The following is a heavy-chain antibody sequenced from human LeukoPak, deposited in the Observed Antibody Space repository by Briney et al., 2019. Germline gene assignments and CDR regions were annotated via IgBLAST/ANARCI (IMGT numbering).Heavy chain of an antibody. CDR3: ARASRFGELYYYYYYMDV. CDR2: IYYSGST. V-gene: IGHV4-59*01. CDR1: GGSISSYY. Sequence: PSETLSLTCTVAGGSISSYYWSWIRQPPGKGLEWVGYIYYSGSTNYNPSLKSRVTISVDTSKNQVSLKLSSVTAADTAVYYCARASRFGELYYYYYYMDVWGKGTTVTVSS. D-gene: IGHD3-10*01. J-gene: IGHJ6*03.